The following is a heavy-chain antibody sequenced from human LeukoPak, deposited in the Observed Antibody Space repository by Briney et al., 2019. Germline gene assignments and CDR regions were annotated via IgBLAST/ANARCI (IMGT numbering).Heavy chain of an antibody. CDR1: GFTFSSYG. CDR2: IRYDGSNK. Sequence: GGSLRLSCAASGFTFSSYGMHWVRQAPGKGLEWVAFIRYDGSNKYYADSVKGRFTISRDNSKNTLYLQMNSLRAEDTAVYYCAKVLRFLTGLGDYWGQGTLVTVSS. V-gene: IGHV3-30*02. D-gene: IGHD3-3*01. CDR3: AKVLRFLTGLGDY. J-gene: IGHJ4*02.